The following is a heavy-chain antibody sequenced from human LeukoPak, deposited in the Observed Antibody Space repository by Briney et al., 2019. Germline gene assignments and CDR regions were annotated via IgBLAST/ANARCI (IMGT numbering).Heavy chain of an antibody. D-gene: IGHD5-12*01. CDR3: AREFVAMGYFDY. J-gene: IGHJ4*02. V-gene: IGHV3-21*01. Sequence: PGGSLRLSCAASGFTFSSYSMNWVRQAPGKGLEWVSSISSSSSYIYYADSVKGRFTISRDNAKNSLYLQMNSLRAEDTAVYYCAREFVAMGYFDYWGQGTLVTVPS. CDR1: GFTFSSYS. CDR2: ISSSSSYI.